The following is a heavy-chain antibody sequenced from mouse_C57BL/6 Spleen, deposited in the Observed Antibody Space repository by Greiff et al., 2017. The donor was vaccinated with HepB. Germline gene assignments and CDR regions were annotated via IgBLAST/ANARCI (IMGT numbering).Heavy chain of an antibody. J-gene: IGHJ4*01. CDR2: IHPNSGST. Sequence: QVQLQQPGAELVKPGASVKLSCKASGYTFTSYWMHWVKQRPGQGLEWIGMIHPNSGSTNYNEKFKSKATLTVDKSSSTAYMQLSSLTSEDSAVYYCAREDYAYYAMDYWGQGTSVTVSS. D-gene: IGHD1-1*01. CDR3: AREDYAYYAMDY. CDR1: GYTFTSYW. V-gene: IGHV1-64*01.